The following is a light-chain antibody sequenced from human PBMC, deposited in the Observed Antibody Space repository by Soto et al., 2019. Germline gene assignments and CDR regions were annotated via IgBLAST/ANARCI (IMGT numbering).Light chain of an antibody. Sequence: IQMTQTHSTLSASVGDRVTITCRASQSISSWLAWYQQKPGKAPKLLIYDASSLESGVPSRFSGSGSGTEFTLTISSLQPDDFAPYYCQQYNSYSWTFGQGTKADIK. J-gene: IGKJ1*01. V-gene: IGKV1-5*01. CDR2: DAS. CDR1: QSISSW. CDR3: QQYNSYSWT.